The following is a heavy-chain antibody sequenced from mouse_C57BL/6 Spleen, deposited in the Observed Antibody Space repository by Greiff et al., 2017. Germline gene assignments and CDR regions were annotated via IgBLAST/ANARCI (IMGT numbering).Heavy chain of an antibody. CDR1: GYTFTSYW. CDR3: TRYEMVKGPPWFAY. CDR2: IYPGNSDT. J-gene: IGHJ3*01. D-gene: IGHD2-1*01. Sequence: DVQLQESGTVLARPGASVKMSCKTSGYTFTSYWMHWVKQRPGQGLEWIGAIYPGNSDTSYNQKFKGKAKLTAVTSASTAYMELSSLTNEDSAVYYCTRYEMVKGPPWFAYWGQGTLVTVSA. V-gene: IGHV1-5*01.